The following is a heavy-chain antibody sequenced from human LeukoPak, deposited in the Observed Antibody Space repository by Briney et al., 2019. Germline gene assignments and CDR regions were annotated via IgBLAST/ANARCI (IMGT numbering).Heavy chain of an antibody. V-gene: IGHV4-34*01. Sequence: PSETLSLTCAVYGGSFSGYYWSWIRQPPGKGLEWIGEINHSGSTNYNPSLKSRVTISVDTSKNQFSLKLSSVTAADTAVYYCARLGDSSGYYYVGDYWGQGTLVTVSS. CDR1: GGSFSGYY. CDR3: ARLGDSSGYYYVGDY. CDR2: INHSGST. J-gene: IGHJ4*02. D-gene: IGHD3-22*01.